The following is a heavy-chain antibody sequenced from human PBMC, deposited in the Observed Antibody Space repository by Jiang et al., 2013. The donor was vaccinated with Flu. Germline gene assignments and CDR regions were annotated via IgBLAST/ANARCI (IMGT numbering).Heavy chain of an antibody. CDR3: VRDLGEISRSLIFWDY. CDR1: GYTFTDFG. Sequence: GAEVKKPGASVKVSCKASGYTFTDFGISWVRQAPGQGLEWMGWISAYNGNTNYAQNLKGRVTMTTDISTSTAYMELRSLRSDDTAMYYCVRDLGEISRSLIFWDYWGQGTLVTVSS. V-gene: IGHV1-18*01. CDR2: ISAYNGNT. D-gene: IGHD6-6*01. J-gene: IGHJ4*02.